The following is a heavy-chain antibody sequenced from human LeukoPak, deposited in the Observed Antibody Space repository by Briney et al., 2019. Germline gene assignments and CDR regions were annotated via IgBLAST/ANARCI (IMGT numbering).Heavy chain of an antibody. CDR1: GFTFSSYA. CDR2: ISSNGGST. D-gene: IGHD1-26*01. J-gene: IGHJ4*02. Sequence: PGGSLRLSCAASGFTFSSYAMHWVRQAPGKGLEYVSAISSNGGSTYYANSVKGRFTISRDNSKNTLYLQMGSLRAEDMAVYYCASLGSGIYWGQGTLVTVSS. CDR3: ASLGSGIY. V-gene: IGHV3-64*01.